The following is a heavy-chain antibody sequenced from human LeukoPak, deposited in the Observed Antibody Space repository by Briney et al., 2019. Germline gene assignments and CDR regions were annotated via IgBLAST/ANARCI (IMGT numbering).Heavy chain of an antibody. D-gene: IGHD3-22*01. V-gene: IGHV4-4*07. J-gene: IGHJ4*02. Sequence: SETLSLTCTVSGGSISSYYWSWIRQPAGKGLEWIGRIYTGGSTNYNPSLKSRVTMSVDTSKNQFSLKLSSVTAADTAVYYCARDSTYYYDSSGRGGYFDYWGQGTLVTVSS. CDR2: IYTGGST. CDR1: GGSISSYY. CDR3: ARDSTYYYDSSGRGGYFDY.